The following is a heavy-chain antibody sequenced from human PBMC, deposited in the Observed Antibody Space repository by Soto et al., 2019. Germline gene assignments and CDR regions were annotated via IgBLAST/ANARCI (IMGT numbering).Heavy chain of an antibody. Sequence: GGSLRLSCAASGFTFSSYGMHWVRQAPGKGLEWVAVISYDGSNKYYADSVKGRFTISRDNSKNTLYLQMNSLRAEDTAVYYCAKDVNELNYDILTGPDYWGQGTLVTVSS. CDR1: GFTFSSYG. J-gene: IGHJ4*02. CDR2: ISYDGSNK. V-gene: IGHV3-30*18. D-gene: IGHD3-9*01. CDR3: AKDVNELNYDILTGPDY.